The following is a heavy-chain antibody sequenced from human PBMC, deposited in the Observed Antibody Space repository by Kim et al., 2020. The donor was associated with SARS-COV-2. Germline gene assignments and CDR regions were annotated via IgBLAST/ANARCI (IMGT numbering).Heavy chain of an antibody. V-gene: IGHV3-74*01. CDR1: GFTFSSHW. D-gene: IGHD1-1*01. J-gene: IGHJ4*02. CDR2: IDGDGSGT. Sequence: GGSLRLSCAASGFTFSSHWMYWVRQVPGKGLMWVSRIDGDGSGTNYADSVKGRFTISRDNAKSTLYLQMNSLRVDDTAVYYCARDENCSLDYWGQGTLVTVSS. CDR3: ARDENCSLDY.